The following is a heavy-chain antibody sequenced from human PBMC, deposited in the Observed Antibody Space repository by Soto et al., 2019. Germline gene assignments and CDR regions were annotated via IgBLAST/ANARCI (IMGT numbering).Heavy chain of an antibody. D-gene: IGHD5-12*01. V-gene: IGHV1-69*02. CDR3: ARGEMATIH. J-gene: IGHJ4*02. Sequence: QVQLVKSGAEVKKPGSSVKVSCKASGGTFSSYTISWVRQAPGQGLEWMGRIIPILSIANYAQKFQGRVTITADKSTSTAYMELSSLRSEDTAVYYCARGEMATIHWGQGTLVTVSS. CDR1: GGTFSSYT. CDR2: IIPILSIA.